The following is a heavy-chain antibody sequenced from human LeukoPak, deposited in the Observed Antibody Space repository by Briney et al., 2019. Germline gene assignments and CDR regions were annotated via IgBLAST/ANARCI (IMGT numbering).Heavy chain of an antibody. Sequence: GGSLRLSCVACGFTFSDYYMGWIRQAPGRGLEWVSDISGSGSDLYYADSVKGRFTISRDNAKNSLYLQMNSLRAEDTAVYYCARSVGYYYTMDVWGQGTTVTVSS. V-gene: IGHV3-11*01. CDR1: GFTFSDYY. D-gene: IGHD2-15*01. CDR2: ISGSGSDL. J-gene: IGHJ6*02. CDR3: ARSVGYYYTMDV.